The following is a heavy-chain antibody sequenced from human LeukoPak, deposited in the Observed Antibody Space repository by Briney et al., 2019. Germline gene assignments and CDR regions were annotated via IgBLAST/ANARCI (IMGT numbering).Heavy chain of an antibody. Sequence: SETLSLTCTVSGGSISSYYWSRIRQPPGKGLEWIGYIYYSGSTNYNPSLKSRVTISVGTSKNQFSLKLSSVTAADTAVYYCARHDPIVGTPDAFDIWGQGTMVTVSS. D-gene: IGHD1-26*01. V-gene: IGHV4-59*08. CDR3: ARHDPIVGTPDAFDI. CDR2: IYYSGST. CDR1: GGSISSYY. J-gene: IGHJ3*02.